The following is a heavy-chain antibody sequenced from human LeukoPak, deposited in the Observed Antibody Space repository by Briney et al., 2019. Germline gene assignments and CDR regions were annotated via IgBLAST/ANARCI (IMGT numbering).Heavy chain of an antibody. Sequence: KSSETLSLTCTVSGGSISSYYWTWIRQPPGKGLEWIGYIYYSGSTDYNPSLKSRVTISVDTSKNQFSLKLSSVTAADTAVYYCARDLGYGDPFDYWGQGTLVTVSS. D-gene: IGHD4-17*01. J-gene: IGHJ4*02. V-gene: IGHV4-59*01. CDR2: IYYSGST. CDR3: ARDLGYGDPFDY. CDR1: GGSISSYY.